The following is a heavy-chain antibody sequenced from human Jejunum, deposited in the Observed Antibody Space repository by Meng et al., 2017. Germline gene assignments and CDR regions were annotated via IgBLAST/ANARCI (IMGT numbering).Heavy chain of an antibody. J-gene: IGHJ4*02. CDR2: ISYDGTNK. CDR1: GFTFSNCA. V-gene: IGHV3-30*04. CDR3: AGGHKSEKSANIDH. Sequence: GESLKISCAASGFTFSNCAIHWVRQAPGKGLEWVAVISYDGTNKNYADSVKGRFTISRDNSKNMLYLQINSLRAEDTAVYHCAGGHKSEKSANIDHWGQGTLVTVSS.